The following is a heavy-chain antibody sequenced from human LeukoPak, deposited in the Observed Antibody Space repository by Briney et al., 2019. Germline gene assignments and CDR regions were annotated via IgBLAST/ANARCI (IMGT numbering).Heavy chain of an antibody. Sequence: PSETLSLTCTVSGGSISGYYWSWIRQPPGRGLEYIGHIYYSGNTDYNPSLKSRVTISVDRSKNQFSLKLNSVTAADTAVYFCARWYCSTATGTIACYYLDYWGQGTLVTVSS. D-gene: IGHD2-2*01. CDR1: GGSISGYY. CDR3: ARWYCSTATGTIACYYLDY. J-gene: IGHJ4*02. V-gene: IGHV4-59*01. CDR2: IYYSGNT.